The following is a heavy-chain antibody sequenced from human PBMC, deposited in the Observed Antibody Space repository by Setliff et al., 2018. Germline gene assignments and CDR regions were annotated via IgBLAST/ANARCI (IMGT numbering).Heavy chain of an antibody. CDR2: INHSGST. CDR1: GGSFSGYY. D-gene: IGHD1-26*01. Sequence: SETLSLTCAVYGGSFSGYYWSWIRQPPGKGLEWIGEINHSGSTNYNPSLKSRVTISVDTSKNQFSLKLSSVTAADTAVYYCARVRHSGSYHFPSPPQAFDIWGQGTMVTVSS. CDR3: ARVRHSGSYHFPSPPQAFDI. V-gene: IGHV4-34*01. J-gene: IGHJ3*02.